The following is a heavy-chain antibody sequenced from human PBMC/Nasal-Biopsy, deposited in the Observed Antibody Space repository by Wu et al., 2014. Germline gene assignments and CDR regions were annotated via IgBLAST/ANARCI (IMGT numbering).Heavy chain of an antibody. V-gene: IGHV3-30-3*01. CDR3: ARDISEDVVGLLDY. D-gene: IGHD2-15*01. J-gene: IGHJ4*02. Sequence: RLSCAASGFTFSRYAMHWVRQAPGKGLEWVAVMSADGSNKQFADSVKGRFTISRDNSKNTLFLQISSLRPEDTAVYYCARDISEDVVGLLDYWGQGTLVTVSS. CDR2: MSADGSNK. CDR1: GFTFSRYA.